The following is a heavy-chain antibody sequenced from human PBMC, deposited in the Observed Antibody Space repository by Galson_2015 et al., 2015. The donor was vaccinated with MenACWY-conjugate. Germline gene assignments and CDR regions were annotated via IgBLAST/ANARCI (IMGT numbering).Heavy chain of an antibody. Sequence: SLRLSCAASGVTFSSNAMNWVRQAPGKGLEWVSGIGTGGGTYYADSVKGRFTISRDNSKNMVYLQMNSLRAEDTAIYYCAEFKYSTSWSNTHGMDVWGQGTTVTVSS. CDR3: AEFKYSTSWSNTHGMDV. CDR2: IGTGGGT. J-gene: IGHJ6*02. CDR1: GVTFSSNA. V-gene: IGHV3-23*01. D-gene: IGHD2-2*01.